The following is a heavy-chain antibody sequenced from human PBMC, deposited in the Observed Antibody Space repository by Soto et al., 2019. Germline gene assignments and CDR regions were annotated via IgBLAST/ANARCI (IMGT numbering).Heavy chain of an antibody. CDR1: GGSISSYY. J-gene: IGHJ4*02. D-gene: IGHD5-12*01. CDR2: IYYSGST. CDR3: ARAPPDGYNAIQQFDC. Sequence: QVQLQESGPGLVKPSETLSLTCTVSGGSISSYYWSWIRQPPGKGLEWIGYIYYSGSTNYNPSLKSRVTISLDTSKNQFSLKLSSVSAADTAVYYCARAPPDGYNAIQQFDCWGQGTLVTVSS. V-gene: IGHV4-59*01.